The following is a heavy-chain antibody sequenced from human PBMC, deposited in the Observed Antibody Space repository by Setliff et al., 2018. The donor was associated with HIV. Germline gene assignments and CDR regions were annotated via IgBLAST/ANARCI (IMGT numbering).Heavy chain of an antibody. D-gene: IGHD3-3*01. CDR3: VRDPGGIFDAFDV. V-gene: IGHV3-74*01. Sequence: GGSLRLSCTASGFTFSDYWMHWVRRGPGRGLEWVSRIGRDGTVATYADSVKGRFTISRDNAKNSLDLEMHSLTDEDTAVYYCVRDPGGIFDAFDVWGQGTMVTVSS. J-gene: IGHJ3*01. CDR2: IGRDGTVA. CDR1: GFTFSDYW.